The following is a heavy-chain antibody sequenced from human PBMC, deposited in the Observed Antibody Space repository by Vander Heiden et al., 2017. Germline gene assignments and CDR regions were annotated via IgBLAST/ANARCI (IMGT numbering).Heavy chain of an antibody. Sequence: QVPLVESGGGLVQPGRSLRLSCAASGFTFSSYSMPWVRQAPGKGLEWVAVISYDGSNKYYADSVKGRFTISRDNSKNTLYLQMNSLRAEDTAVYYCARDKSVDYVWGSYRGYYFDYWGQGTLVTVSS. CDR3: ARDKSVDYVWGSYRGYYFDY. CDR1: GFTFSSYS. V-gene: IGHV3-30-3*01. D-gene: IGHD3-16*02. CDR2: ISYDGSNK. J-gene: IGHJ4*02.